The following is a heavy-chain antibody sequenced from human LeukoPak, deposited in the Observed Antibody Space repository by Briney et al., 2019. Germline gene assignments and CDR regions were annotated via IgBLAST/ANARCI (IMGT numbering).Heavy chain of an antibody. V-gene: IGHV4-30-2*01. J-gene: IGHJ5*02. D-gene: IGHD2-15*01. CDR2: IFHSGSS. Sequence: PSETLSLTCTLSGDSISSGDDSWSWIRQPSGKGLEWIGYIFHSGSSYQTPCLRSRLTISVYRSRNQFSLGLTSVPAADTAVYYCARELLLVNTPGSWLDPWGQGTLVTVSS. CDR3: ARELLLVNTPGSWLDP. CDR1: GDSISSGDDS.